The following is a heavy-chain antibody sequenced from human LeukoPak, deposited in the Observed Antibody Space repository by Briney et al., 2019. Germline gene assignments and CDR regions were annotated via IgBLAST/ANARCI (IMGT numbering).Heavy chain of an antibody. D-gene: IGHD6-19*01. J-gene: IGHJ4*02. V-gene: IGHV3-64*01. CDR3: ARDPGVSVAGLGDY. Sequence: SGGSLRLSCAASGFSFSTYGMHWVRQAPGKGLEYVSAISGNGGSAYYANSVKGRFTISRDNSKKTLYLQMGSLRAEDMAVYFCARDPGVSVAGLGDYWGQGTLVSVSS. CDR1: GFSFSTYG. CDR2: ISGNGGSA.